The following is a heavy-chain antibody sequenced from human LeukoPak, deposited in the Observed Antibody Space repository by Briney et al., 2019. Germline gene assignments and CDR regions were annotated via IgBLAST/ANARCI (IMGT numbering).Heavy chain of an antibody. D-gene: IGHD5-24*01. CDR1: GFSVTNNY. V-gene: IGHV3-53*01. J-gene: IGHJ4*02. CDR3: ARGGGYNFFDY. CDR2: FYVGGAT. Sequence: GGSLRLSCAVSGFSVTNNYMSWVRQAPGKGLEWVSVFYVGGATYYADSVMGRFTISRDNSENTLYLQMKSLRAEDTAVYYCARGGGYNFFDYWGQGTLVTVSS.